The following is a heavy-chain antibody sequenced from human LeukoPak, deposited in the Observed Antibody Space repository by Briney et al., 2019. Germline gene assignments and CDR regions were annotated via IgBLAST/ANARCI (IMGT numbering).Heavy chain of an antibody. Sequence: ASVKVSCKASGYTFTSYGISWVRQAPGQGLEWMGWISAYSGNTNYAQKLQGRVTMTTDTSTSTAYMELRSLRSDDTAVYYCASTHGVAWWFDPWGQGTLVTVSS. CDR1: GYTFTSYG. D-gene: IGHD2-15*01. V-gene: IGHV1-18*01. CDR3: ASTHGVAWWFDP. J-gene: IGHJ5*02. CDR2: ISAYSGNT.